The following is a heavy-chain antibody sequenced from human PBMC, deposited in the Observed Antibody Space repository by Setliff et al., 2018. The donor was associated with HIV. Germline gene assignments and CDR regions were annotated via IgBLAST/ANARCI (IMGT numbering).Heavy chain of an antibody. V-gene: IGHV1-8*02. CDR3: ARGHSGNDY. CDR2: MNPNSGNT. CDR1: GYTFTNYD. Sequence: ASVKVSCKASGYTFTNYDINWVRQATGQGLEWMGRMNPNSGNTEYAQQFQGRVTMTRNTSISTAYMELSSLRSEDTAIYYRARGHSGNDYWGQGTLVTVSS. D-gene: IGHD1-1*01. J-gene: IGHJ4*02.